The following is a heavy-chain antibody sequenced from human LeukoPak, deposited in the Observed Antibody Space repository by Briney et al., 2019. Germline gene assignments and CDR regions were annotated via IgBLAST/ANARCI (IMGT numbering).Heavy chain of an antibody. Sequence: SETLSLTCTVSGGSISSGGYYWSWIRQHPGKGLEWIGYIYYSGSTYYNPSLKSRVTISVDTSKNHFSLKLSSVTAADTAVYYCARDSTIFGVVRAFDIWGQGTMVTVSS. V-gene: IGHV4-31*03. D-gene: IGHD3-3*01. CDR2: IYYSGST. J-gene: IGHJ3*02. CDR1: GGSISSGGYY. CDR3: ARDSTIFGVVRAFDI.